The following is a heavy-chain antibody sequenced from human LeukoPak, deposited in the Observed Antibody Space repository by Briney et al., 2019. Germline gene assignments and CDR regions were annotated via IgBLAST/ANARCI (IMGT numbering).Heavy chain of an antibody. Sequence: SETLSLTCIVSGGSINNYYWSWIRQPPGKGLEWIGYVYYTGSANYNPSLKGRVTISVDTSKNQFSLTVNSVTAADTAVYYCARDTMSVLDYWGQGTLVTASS. D-gene: IGHD3-10*02. V-gene: IGHV4-59*01. CDR3: ARDTMSVLDY. CDR1: GGSINNYY. CDR2: VYYTGSA. J-gene: IGHJ4*02.